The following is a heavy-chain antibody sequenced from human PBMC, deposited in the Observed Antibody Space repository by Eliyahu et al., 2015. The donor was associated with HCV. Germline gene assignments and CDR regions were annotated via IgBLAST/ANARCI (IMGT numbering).Heavy chain of an antibody. D-gene: IGHD3-3*01. V-gene: IGHV4-59*01. CDR1: GGSISSSY. J-gene: IGHJ3*02. CDR2: ISYTGTN. CDR3: ARGKRITLYGVVTAPRSFDI. Sequence: QVQLQESGPGLVKPSETLSLTCTVSGGSISSSYWSWIRQPPGKGLEWIGDISYTGTNHYTPSLKSRVSISVDTSKNQFSLKLTSVIAADTAVYYCARGKRITLYGVVTAPRSFDIWGQGTMVTVSS.